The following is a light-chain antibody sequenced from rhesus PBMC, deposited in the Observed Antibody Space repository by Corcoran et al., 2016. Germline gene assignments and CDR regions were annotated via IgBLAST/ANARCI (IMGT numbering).Light chain of an antibody. V-gene: IGKV1-32*02. CDR2: YAN. Sequence: DSQMSQSPSSLSASVGDRVTITCRASQGISSYLNWYQQKPGKAPKLLVYYANSLASGVPSRFSGSGSGTDFTLTISSLQPEDFATYYCQQGTSNPPTFGQGTKVEIK. CDR1: QGISSY. CDR3: QQGTSNPPT. J-gene: IGKJ1*01.